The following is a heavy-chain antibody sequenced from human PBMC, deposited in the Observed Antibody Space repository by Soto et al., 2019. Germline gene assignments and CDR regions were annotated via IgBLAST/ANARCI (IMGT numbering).Heavy chain of an antibody. J-gene: IGHJ6*02. Sequence: QVQLVQSGAEVKKPGASVKVSCKASGYTFTSYGISWVRQAPGQGLEWMGWISAYNGNTNYAQKRQGRVTMTTDTSTSTAYMELRSLRSDDTAVYYCARDLLGYYDSSGEDYYYGMDVWGQGTTVTVSS. V-gene: IGHV1-18*01. CDR2: ISAYNGNT. D-gene: IGHD3-22*01. CDR1: GYTFTSYG. CDR3: ARDLLGYYDSSGEDYYYGMDV.